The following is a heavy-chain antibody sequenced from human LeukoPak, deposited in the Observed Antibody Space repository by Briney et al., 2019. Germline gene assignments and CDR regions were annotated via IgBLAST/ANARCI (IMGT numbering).Heavy chain of an antibody. J-gene: IGHJ5*02. CDR1: GGSISSGSYY. CDR3: AREQSWWFDP. D-gene: IGHD6-19*01. Sequence: SETLSLTCTVSGGSISSGSYYWSWIRQPAGKGLKWIGRIYTSGSTNYNPSLKSRVTISVDTSKNQFSLKLSSVTAADTAVYYCAREQSWWFDPWGQGTLVTVSS. CDR2: IYTSGST. V-gene: IGHV4-61*02.